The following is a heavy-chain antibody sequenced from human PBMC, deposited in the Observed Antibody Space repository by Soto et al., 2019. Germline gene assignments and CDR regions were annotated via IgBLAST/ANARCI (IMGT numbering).Heavy chain of an antibody. CDR3: AKAVGGSTIYYGMDV. V-gene: IGHV3-23*01. Sequence: GGCLRVSCAASGVTFSSYAMSWVRQAPGKGLEWVSAISGSGGSTYYADSVKGRFTISRDNSKNTLYLQMNSLRAEDTAIYYCAKAVGGSTIYYGMDVWGQGTPVPVSS. J-gene: IGHJ6*02. D-gene: IGHD2-2*01. CDR1: GVTFSSYA. CDR2: ISGSGGST.